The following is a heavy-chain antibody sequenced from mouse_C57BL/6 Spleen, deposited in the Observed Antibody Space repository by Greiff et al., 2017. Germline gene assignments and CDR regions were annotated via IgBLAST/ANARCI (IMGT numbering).Heavy chain of an antibody. CDR2: ISSGSSTI. Sequence: EVNVVESGGGLVKPGGSLKLSCAASGFTFSDYGMPWVRQAPEKGLEWVAYISSGSSTIYYADTVKGRFTISRDNAKNTLFLQMTSLRSEDTAMYYCARHYDGYWYFDVWGTGTTVTVSS. CDR1: GFTFSDYG. J-gene: IGHJ1*03. D-gene: IGHD1-2*01. V-gene: IGHV5-17*01. CDR3: ARHYDGYWYFDV.